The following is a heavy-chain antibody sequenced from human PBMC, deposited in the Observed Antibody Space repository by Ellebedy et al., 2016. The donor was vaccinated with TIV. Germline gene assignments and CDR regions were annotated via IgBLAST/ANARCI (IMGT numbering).Heavy chain of an antibody. Sequence: PGGSLRLSCAASGFTFNNYVMSWVRQAPGKGLEWVSGISGSGVTTYYPDSVKGRFTISRDNSKNTLYLQMNSLIAEDTAVYYCAKLLWFGELLPWSSWGQGTLVTVSS. CDR3: AKLLWFGELLPWSS. V-gene: IGHV3-23*01. CDR2: ISGSGVTT. CDR1: GFTFNNYV. D-gene: IGHD3-10*01. J-gene: IGHJ4*02.